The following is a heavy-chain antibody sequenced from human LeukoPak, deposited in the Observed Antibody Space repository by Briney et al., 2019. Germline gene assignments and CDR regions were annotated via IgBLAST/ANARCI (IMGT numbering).Heavy chain of an antibody. CDR1: GGSISSSSYY. V-gene: IGHV4-39*07. CDR2: IYYSGST. Sequence: SETLSLTCTVSGGSISSSSYYWGWIRQPPGKGLEWIGSIYYSGSTYYNPSPKSRVTISVDTSKNQFSLKLSSVTAADTAVYYCARLPIVVVPAAIMTEFRFDPWGQGTLVTVSS. J-gene: IGHJ5*02. CDR3: ARLPIVVVPAAIMTEFRFDP. D-gene: IGHD2-2*02.